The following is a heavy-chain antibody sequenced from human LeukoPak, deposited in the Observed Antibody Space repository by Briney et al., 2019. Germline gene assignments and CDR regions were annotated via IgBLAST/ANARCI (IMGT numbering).Heavy chain of an antibody. V-gene: IGHV5-51*01. CDR2: IYPGDSDT. CDR1: GYTFTSYG. D-gene: IGHD1-26*01. J-gene: IGHJ4*02. Sequence: KVSCKASGYTFTSYGISWVRQMPGKGLEWMGIIYPGDSDTRYSPSFQGQVTISADKSISTAYLQWSSLKASDTAMYYCARHVELSYYFDYWGQGTLVTVSS. CDR3: ARHVELSYYFDY.